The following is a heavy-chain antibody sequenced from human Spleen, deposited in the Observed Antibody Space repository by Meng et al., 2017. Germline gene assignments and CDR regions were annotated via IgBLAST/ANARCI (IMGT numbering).Heavy chain of an antibody. CDR3: VKHSSDWSLDS. J-gene: IGHJ4*02. D-gene: IGHD6-19*01. V-gene: IGHV1-18*01. Sequence: QVQMVQSGAEVKKPGASVKVSCKASGYTYPGYQTDWVRQGPGQGLEWMGWIHPSGHPTYAQKFQGRVTMTIDTSTTTASMELRSLRSDDSALYYCVKHSSDWSLDSWGQGTLVTVSS. CDR1: GYTYPGYQ. CDR2: IHPSGHP.